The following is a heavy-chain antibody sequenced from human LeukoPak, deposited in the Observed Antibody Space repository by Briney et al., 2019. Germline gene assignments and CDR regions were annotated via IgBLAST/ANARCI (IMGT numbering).Heavy chain of an antibody. V-gene: IGHV3-33*01. CDR2: IWYDGSNK. CDR1: GFTFSSYG. D-gene: IGHD3-22*01. Sequence: GGSLRLSCAASGFTFSSYGMHWVRQAPGKGLEWVAVIWYDGSNKYYADSVKGRFTISRDNSKNTLHLQMNSLRAEDTAVYYCAREDYYDILDSWGQGTLVTVSS. CDR3: AREDYYDILDS. J-gene: IGHJ4*02.